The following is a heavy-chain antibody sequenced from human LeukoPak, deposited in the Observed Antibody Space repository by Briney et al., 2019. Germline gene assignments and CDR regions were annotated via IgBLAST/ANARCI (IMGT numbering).Heavy chain of an antibody. V-gene: IGHV4-34*01. D-gene: IGHD3-3*01. Sequence: TSETLSLTCAVYGGSFSGYYWSWIRQPPGKGLEWIGEINHSGSTNYNLSLKSRVTISVDTSKNQFSLKLSSVTAADTAVYYCARDITIFGVDPWYFDLWGRGTLVTVSS. CDR2: INHSGST. CDR3: ARDITIFGVDPWYFDL. J-gene: IGHJ2*01. CDR1: GGSFSGYY.